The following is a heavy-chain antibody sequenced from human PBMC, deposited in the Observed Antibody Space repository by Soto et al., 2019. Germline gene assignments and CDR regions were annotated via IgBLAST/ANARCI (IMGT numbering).Heavy chain of an antibody. CDR1: GFPFSSYN. Sequence: PGGSLRLSCATSGFPFSSYNMNWVRQAPGKGLQWVSSISSTSRYIYYADSVKGRFTISRDNANNSLYLQMDSLRAEDTAVYYCARDALLSFGAVLKVHYIDVWGKRTTVPVSS. CDR2: ISSTSRYI. CDR3: ARDALLSFGAVLKVHYIDV. J-gene: IGHJ6*03. D-gene: IGHD3-10*01. V-gene: IGHV3-21*06.